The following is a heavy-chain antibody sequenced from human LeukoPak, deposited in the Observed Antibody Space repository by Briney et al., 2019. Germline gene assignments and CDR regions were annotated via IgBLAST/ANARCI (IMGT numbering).Heavy chain of an antibody. V-gene: IGHV1-2*02. Sequence: ASVKVSCKASGYTFTGYYMHWVRQAPGQGLEWMGWINPNSGGTNYAQKFQGRVAMTRDTSISTAYMELSRLRSDDTAVYYCARASRGTTVFFGFDPWGQGTLVTVSS. CDR3: ARASRGTTVFFGFDP. J-gene: IGHJ5*02. CDR2: INPNSGGT. D-gene: IGHD4-11*01. CDR1: GYTFTGYY.